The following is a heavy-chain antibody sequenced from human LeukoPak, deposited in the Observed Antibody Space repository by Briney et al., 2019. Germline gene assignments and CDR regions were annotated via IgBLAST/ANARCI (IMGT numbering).Heavy chain of an antibody. D-gene: IGHD3-3*01. J-gene: IGHJ3*02. V-gene: IGHV3-30-3*01. Sequence: GGSLRLSCAASGFTFSSYAMHWVRKAPGKGLEWVAVISYDGSNKYYADSVKGRFTISRDNSKNTLYLQMNSLRAEDTAVYYCARERTAEFWSGYYTAAHAFDIWGQGTMVTVSS. CDR2: ISYDGSNK. CDR1: GFTFSSYA. CDR3: ARERTAEFWSGYYTAAHAFDI.